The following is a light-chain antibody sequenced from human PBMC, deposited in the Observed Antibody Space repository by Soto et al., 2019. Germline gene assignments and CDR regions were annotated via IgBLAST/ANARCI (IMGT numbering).Light chain of an antibody. CDR2: DAS. Sequence: EIVMTQSPDTLSVPPGETATLSCRASQSVGSNLAWYQQKPGQAPRLLISDASTRAAGLPARFSGSGSGTEFTLTISSLQSEDFAVYYCQQSNNWPKTFGQGTKVEIK. J-gene: IGKJ1*01. CDR1: QSVGSN. V-gene: IGKV3-15*01. CDR3: QQSNNWPKT.